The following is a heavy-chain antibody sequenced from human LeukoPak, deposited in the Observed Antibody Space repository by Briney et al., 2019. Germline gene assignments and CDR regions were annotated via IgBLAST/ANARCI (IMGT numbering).Heavy chain of an antibody. Sequence: ASVKVSCKASGYTFTSYAMHWVRQAPGQRLEWMGWINAGNGNTKYSQEFQGRVTITRDTSASTAYMELSSLRSEDMAVYYCARAYYGSGSHVNAFDIWGQGTMVTVSS. CDR2: INAGNGNT. CDR3: ARAYYGSGSHVNAFDI. J-gene: IGHJ3*02. V-gene: IGHV1-3*03. D-gene: IGHD3-10*01. CDR1: GYTFTSYA.